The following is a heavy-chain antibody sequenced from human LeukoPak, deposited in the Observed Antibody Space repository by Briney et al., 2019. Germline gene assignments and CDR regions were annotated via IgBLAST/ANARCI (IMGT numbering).Heavy chain of an antibody. CDR3: ARDISTSYYYDSSGYHN. CDR1: GYTFTGYY. D-gene: IGHD3-22*01. CDR2: INPNSGGT. Sequence: ASVKVSCKASGYTFTGYYMHWVRQAPGQGLEWMGWINPNSGGTNYAQKFRGRVTMTRDTSISTAYMELSRLRSDDTAVYYCARDISTSYYYDSSGYHNWGQGTLVTVSS. J-gene: IGHJ4*02. V-gene: IGHV1-2*02.